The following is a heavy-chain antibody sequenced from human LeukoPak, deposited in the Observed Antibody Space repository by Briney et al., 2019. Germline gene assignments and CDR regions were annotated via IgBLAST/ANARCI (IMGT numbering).Heavy chain of an antibody. V-gene: IGHV4-59*01. D-gene: IGHD1-1*01. CDR1: GASFSTNY. CDR3: ARLYQQSKWKYYYYYMDV. J-gene: IGHJ6*03. CDR2: AFNSGST. Sequence: SETLSLTCSVSGASFSTNYWSWIRQPPGRGLEWLGYAFNSGSTNYNPSLKSRVTISVDTSTKQFSLRLSSVTAADTAVYYCARLYQQSKWKYYYYYMDVWGKGTAVTVSS.